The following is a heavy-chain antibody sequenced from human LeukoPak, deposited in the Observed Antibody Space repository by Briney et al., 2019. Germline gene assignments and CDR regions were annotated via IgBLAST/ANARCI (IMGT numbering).Heavy chain of an antibody. D-gene: IGHD1-26*01. CDR2: INPNSGGT. V-gene: IGHV1-2*02. CDR1: GYTFTGYY. J-gene: IGHJ4*02. CDR3: ARTIGQVGPGLNRFTWDY. Sequence: ASVKVSCKASGYTFTGYYMNWVRQAPGQGLEWMGWINPNSGGTNYAQKFQGRVTMTRDTSISTAYMELSRLRSDDTAVYYCARTIGQVGPGLNRFTWDYWGQGTLVTVSS.